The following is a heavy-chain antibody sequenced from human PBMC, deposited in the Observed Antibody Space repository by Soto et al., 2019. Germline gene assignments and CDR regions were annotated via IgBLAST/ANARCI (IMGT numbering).Heavy chain of an antibody. V-gene: IGHV1-18*01. Sequence: QVHLVQSGAEVKKPGASVKVSCKGSGYGFTTYGITWVRQAPGQGLEWMAWISAHNGNTDYAQNLQGRVTVTRDTSTRTAYMELRSLRSDDTAVYYCARWRYGDYWGQGALVPVSS. CDR2: ISAHNGNT. CDR1: GYGFTTYG. D-gene: IGHD1-1*01. J-gene: IGHJ4*02. CDR3: ARWRYGDY.